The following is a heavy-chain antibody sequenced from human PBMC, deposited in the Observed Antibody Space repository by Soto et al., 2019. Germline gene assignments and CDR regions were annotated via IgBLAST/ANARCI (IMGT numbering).Heavy chain of an antibody. D-gene: IGHD3-9*01. V-gene: IGHV3-21*01. J-gene: IGHJ6*02. CDR3: ASVNDPYYDILNGQFLYYYYGMDV. CDR1: GFTFSSYS. CDR2: ISSSSSYI. Sequence: EVQLVESGGGLVKPGGSLRLSCAASGFTFSSYSMNWVRQAPGKGLEWVSSISSSSSYIYYADSVKGRFTISRDNAKNSLYLQMNSLRAEDTVVYYCASVNDPYYDILNGQFLYYYYGMDVWGQGTTVIVSS.